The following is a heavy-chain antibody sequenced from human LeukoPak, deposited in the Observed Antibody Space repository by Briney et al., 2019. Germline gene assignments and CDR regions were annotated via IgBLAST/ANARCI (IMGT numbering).Heavy chain of an antibody. J-gene: IGHJ4*02. CDR2: ISSRGGST. CDR1: GFTFTTHA. CDR3: ARDWGSGWYLDY. Sequence: GGSLRLSCAASGFTFTTHAMNWVRQAPGKGLEWVSVISSRGGSTYYADSVKGRFTISRDNSKNTLYLQMNSLRVEDTAVYYCARDWGSGWYLDYWGQGTLVTVSS. V-gene: IGHV3-23*01. D-gene: IGHD6-19*01.